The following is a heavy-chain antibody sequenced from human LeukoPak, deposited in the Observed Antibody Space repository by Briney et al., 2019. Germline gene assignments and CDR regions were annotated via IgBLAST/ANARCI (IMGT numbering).Heavy chain of an antibody. V-gene: IGHV4-34*01. CDR1: GGSFSGYY. Sequence: TSETLSLTCAVSGGSFSGYYWNWIRQSPEKGLEWIGEINHSGSTHYNPSLKSRVTISVDTSKNQFSLNLSSVTAADTAVYYCARQEIGLRSFDPWGQGTLVTVSS. CDR2: INHSGST. D-gene: IGHD3/OR15-3a*01. CDR3: ARQEIGLRSFDP. J-gene: IGHJ5*02.